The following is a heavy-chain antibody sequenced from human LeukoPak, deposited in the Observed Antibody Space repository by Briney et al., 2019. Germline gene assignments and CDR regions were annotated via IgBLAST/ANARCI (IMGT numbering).Heavy chain of an antibody. Sequence: PGGSLRLSCAASGFTFSSYGMPWVRQAPGKGLEWVAVISYDGSNKYYADSVKGRFTISRDNSKNTLYLQMNSLRAEDTAVYYCAKDRLVRGVIQNWFDPWGQGTLVTVSS. V-gene: IGHV3-30*18. J-gene: IGHJ5*02. CDR3: AKDRLVRGVIQNWFDP. CDR1: GFTFSSYG. CDR2: ISYDGSNK. D-gene: IGHD3-10*01.